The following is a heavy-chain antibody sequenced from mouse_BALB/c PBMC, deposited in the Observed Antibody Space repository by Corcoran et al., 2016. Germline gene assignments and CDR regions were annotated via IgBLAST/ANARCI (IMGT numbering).Heavy chain of an antibody. J-gene: IGHJ1*01. D-gene: IGHD4-1*01. CDR3: ANWDWYFDV. CDR2: IDPANGNT. V-gene: IGHV14-3*02. CDR1: GFNIKDTY. Sequence: EVQLQQYGAELVKPGASVKLSCTASGFNIKDTYMHWVKQRPEQGLEWIGRIDPANGNTKYDPKFQGKATITADKYSNTAYLQLSILTSDDTAVYYCANWDWYFDVWGAGTTVTVSS.